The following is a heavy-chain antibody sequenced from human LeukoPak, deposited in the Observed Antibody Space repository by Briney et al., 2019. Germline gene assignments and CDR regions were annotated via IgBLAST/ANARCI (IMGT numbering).Heavy chain of an antibody. CDR2: IRSRDGTT. Sequence: GGSLPLSCTASGFTFGDYSMNWVRQAPGKGLEWDGFIRSRDGTTEYAASVRGRFSISRDEYKRIAYLQMNSLKAEDTAVYHCNRWHISGVSYSNLWGQGTLVTVSS. CDR1: GFTFGDYS. V-gene: IGHV3-49*04. J-gene: IGHJ5*02. D-gene: IGHD2-15*01. CDR3: NRWHISGVSYSNL.